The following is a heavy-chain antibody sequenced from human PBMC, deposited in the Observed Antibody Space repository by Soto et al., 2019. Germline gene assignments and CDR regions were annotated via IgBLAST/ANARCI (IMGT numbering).Heavy chain of an antibody. J-gene: IGHJ5*02. D-gene: IGHD3-3*01. CDR2: IYWDDDK. Sequence: ASGPTLVNPTQTLTLTCTFSGFSLSTSGVGVGWIRQPPGKALEWLALIYWDDDKRYSPSLKSRLTITKDTSKNQVVLTMTNMDPVDTATYYCAQTGHLLEWPRNWFDPWGQGTLVTVSS. V-gene: IGHV2-5*02. CDR3: AQTGHLLEWPRNWFDP. CDR1: GFSLSTSGVG.